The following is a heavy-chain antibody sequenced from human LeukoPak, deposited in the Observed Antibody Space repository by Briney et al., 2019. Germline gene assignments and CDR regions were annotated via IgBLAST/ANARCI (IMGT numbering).Heavy chain of an antibody. D-gene: IGHD4-17*01. J-gene: IGHJ4*02. CDR2: ISYDGSNK. V-gene: IGHV3-30-3*01. CDR3: ARDPVYGDYDPTPYYFDY. Sequence: GGSLRLSCAASGFTFSSNGMDWVRQAPGKGLEWVAVISYDGSNKYYADSVKGRFTISRDNSKNTLYLQMNSLRAEDTAVYYCARDPVYGDYDPTPYYFDYWGQGTLVTVSS. CDR1: GFTFSSNG.